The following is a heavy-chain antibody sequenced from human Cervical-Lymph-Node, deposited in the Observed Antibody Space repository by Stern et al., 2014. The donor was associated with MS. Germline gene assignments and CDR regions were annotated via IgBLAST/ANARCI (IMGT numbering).Heavy chain of an antibody. Sequence: EVQLVQSGGGLVQPGGSLRLSCVGSGFTFRNYAMHWVRQAPGKGLEYVSAITSDGGSTYYAKFVKGRFTISRDNAKNTLYLQMGRLRGDDMAVYYCARGSRWGQGTRVTAS. CDR2: ITSDGGST. J-gene: IGHJ4*02. V-gene: IGHV3-64*01. CDR3: ARGSR. CDR1: GFTFRNYA.